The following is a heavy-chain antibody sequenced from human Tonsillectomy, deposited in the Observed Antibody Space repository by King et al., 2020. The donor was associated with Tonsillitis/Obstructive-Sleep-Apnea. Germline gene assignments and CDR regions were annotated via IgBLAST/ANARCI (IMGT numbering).Heavy chain of an antibody. CDR2: IKEGGSEK. J-gene: IGHJ4*02. V-gene: IGHV3-7*01. Sequence: QLVQSGGGLVQPGGSLRLSCAASGFTFRRSWMSWVRQVPGKGLEWGANIKEGGSEKYYVDSVKGRFIISRDDAKNTVFLQMNSLRAEDTAVYYCAKTYSGWYGGDWGQGTLVTVSP. CDR3: AKTYSGWYGGD. CDR1: GFTFRRSW. D-gene: IGHD6-19*01.